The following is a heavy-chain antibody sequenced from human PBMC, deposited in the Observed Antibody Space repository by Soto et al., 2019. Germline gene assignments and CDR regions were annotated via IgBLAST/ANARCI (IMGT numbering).Heavy chain of an antibody. V-gene: IGHV5-51*01. CDR3: ARLSPCSGGSCYSGSGFDY. CDR1: GYSFTSYW. CDR2: IYPGDSDT. J-gene: IGHJ4*02. Sequence: GESLKISCKGSGYSFTSYWIGWVRQMPGKGLEWMGIIYPGDSDTRYSPSFQGQATISADKSISTAYLQWSSLKASDTAMYYCARLSPCSGGSCYSGSGFDYWGQGTLVTVSS. D-gene: IGHD2-15*01.